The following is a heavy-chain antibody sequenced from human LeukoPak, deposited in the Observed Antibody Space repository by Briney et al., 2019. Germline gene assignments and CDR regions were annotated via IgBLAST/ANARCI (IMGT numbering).Heavy chain of an antibody. D-gene: IGHD3-10*01. CDR3: ARGRAFGLQDPYYYYGMDV. V-gene: IGHV3-33*01. Sequence: PGRSLRLSCAASGFTFSSYGMHWARQAPGKGLEWVAVIWYGGSNKYYADSVKGRFTISRDNSKNALYLQMNSLRAEDTAVYYCARGRAFGLQDPYYYYGMDVWGQGTTVTVSS. CDR1: GFTFSSYG. J-gene: IGHJ6*02. CDR2: IWYGGSNK.